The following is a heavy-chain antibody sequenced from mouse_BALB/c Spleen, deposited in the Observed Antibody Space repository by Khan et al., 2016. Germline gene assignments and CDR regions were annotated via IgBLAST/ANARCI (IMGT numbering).Heavy chain of an antibody. V-gene: IGHV1-9*01. Sequence: QVQLQQSGSELMKPGASVKISCKATGYTFSNYWIEWIRQRPGHGLEWIGEIFPGSGSPNYYENFKGKTTFTADTSSNTAYLHLSSLTSEDSAVYYCSRKYRYGNKYYFDYWGQGTTLPVSS. CDR3: SRKYRYGNKYYFDY. J-gene: IGHJ2*01. CDR1: GYTFSNYW. D-gene: IGHD2-12*01. CDR2: IFPGSGSP.